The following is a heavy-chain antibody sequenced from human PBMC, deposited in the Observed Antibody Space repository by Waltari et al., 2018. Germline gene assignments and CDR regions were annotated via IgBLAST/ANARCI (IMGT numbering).Heavy chain of an antibody. Sequence: QVQLVESGGGVVQPGRSLRLSCAASGFTFSSYGMPWVRQAPGKGLEWVAVIWYDGSNKYYADSVKGRFTISRDNSKNTLYLQMNSLRAEDTAVYYCARGGGASSGWYDYWGQGTLVTVSS. CDR3: ARGGGASSGWYDY. J-gene: IGHJ4*02. CDR2: IWYDGSNK. V-gene: IGHV3-33*01. D-gene: IGHD6-19*01. CDR1: GFTFSSYG.